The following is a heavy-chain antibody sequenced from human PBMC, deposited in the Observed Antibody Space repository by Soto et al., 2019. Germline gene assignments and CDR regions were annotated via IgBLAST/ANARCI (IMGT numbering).Heavy chain of an antibody. J-gene: IGHJ6*02. D-gene: IGHD3-3*01. Sequence: PGGSLRLSCAASGFTFSSYGMHWVRQAPGKGLEWVSGISWDSGSIIYADSVKGRFIISRDNSKNTLYLQMNSLRAEDTAVYYCANTPGVVYYYYGMDVWGQGTTVTVSS. V-gene: IGHV3-23*01. CDR2: ISWDSGSI. CDR3: ANTPGVVYYYYGMDV. CDR1: GFTFSSYG.